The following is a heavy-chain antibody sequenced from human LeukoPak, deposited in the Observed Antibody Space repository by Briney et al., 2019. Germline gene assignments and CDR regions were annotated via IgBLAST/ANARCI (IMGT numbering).Heavy chain of an antibody. Sequence: SGTLSLTCAVSGGSISSSNWWSWVRQPPGKGLEWIGEIYHSGSTNYNPSLKSRVTISVDKSKNQFSLKLSSVTAADTAVYYCARQRVVVTEGFDYWGQGTLVTVSS. CDR3: ARQRVVVTEGFDY. V-gene: IGHV4-4*02. D-gene: IGHD2-15*01. J-gene: IGHJ4*02. CDR1: GGSISSSNW. CDR2: IYHSGST.